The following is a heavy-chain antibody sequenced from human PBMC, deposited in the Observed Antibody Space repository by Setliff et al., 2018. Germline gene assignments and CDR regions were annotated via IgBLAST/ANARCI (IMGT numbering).Heavy chain of an antibody. CDR1: GDSISRAKYY. CDR3: ARVTGFSYMDV. V-gene: IGHV4-61*02. J-gene: IGHJ6*03. Sequence: SETLSLTCTVSGDSISRAKYYWSWIRQSAGKGLECLGRIHTDGSTKYNPSLNSRVTLLIDTAKNQISLRLSSVTAADTAVYFCARVTGFSYMDVWGKGTTVTVSS. CDR2: IHTDGST. D-gene: IGHD3-3*01.